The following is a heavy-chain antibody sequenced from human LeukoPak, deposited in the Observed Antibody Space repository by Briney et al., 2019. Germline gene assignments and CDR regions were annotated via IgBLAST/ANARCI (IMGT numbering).Heavy chain of an antibody. CDR2: ITWNSGSI. CDR1: GFTFSNYA. CDR3: AKDRVVAAITSLDY. Sequence: GGSLRLSCAASGFTFSNYAMHWVRQAPGKGLEWVSGITWNSGSIGYADSVKGRFTISRDNAKNSLYLQMNSLRAEDTALYYCAKDRVVAAITSLDYWGQGTLVTVSS. J-gene: IGHJ4*02. D-gene: IGHD5-12*01. V-gene: IGHV3-9*01.